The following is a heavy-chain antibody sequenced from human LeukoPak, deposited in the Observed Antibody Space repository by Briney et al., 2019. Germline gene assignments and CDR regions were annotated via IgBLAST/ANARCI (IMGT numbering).Heavy chain of an antibody. CDR2: ISGDGGST. CDR1: GFTFDDYA. CDR3: AKDLIGSYPPSYYFDF. D-gene: IGHD1-26*01. V-gene: IGHV3-43*02. Sequence: GGSLRLSCAASGFTFDDYAMHWVRQAPGKGLEWVSLISGDGGSTYYADSVKGRFTISRDNSKNSLHLQMNSLRTEDTALYYCAKDLIGSYPPSYYFDFWGQGTLVTVSS. J-gene: IGHJ4*02.